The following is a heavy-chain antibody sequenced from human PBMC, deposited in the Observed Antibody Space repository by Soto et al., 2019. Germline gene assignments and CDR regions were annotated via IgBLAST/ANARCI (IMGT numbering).Heavy chain of an antibody. CDR1: GFSFSNYA. CDR2: ISYDGSNK. J-gene: IGHJ3*02. D-gene: IGHD2-21*02. Sequence: GGSLRLSCAASGFSFSNYAMSWVRQTPGKGLEWVAVISYDGSNKYYADSVKGRFTISRDNSKNTLYLQMNSLRAEDTAVYYCARDQYCGGDCYADAFDIWGQGTMVTVSS. CDR3: ARDQYCGGDCYADAFDI. V-gene: IGHV3-30-3*01.